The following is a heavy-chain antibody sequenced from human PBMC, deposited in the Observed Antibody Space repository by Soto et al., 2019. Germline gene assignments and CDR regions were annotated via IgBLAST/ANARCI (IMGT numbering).Heavy chain of an antibody. CDR2: MNPNNGNT. D-gene: IGHD3-22*01. Sequence: ASVKVSCKASGYSFTSYDVNWVRQATGQGLEWMGWMNPNNGNTTFAQKLQGRVTMTTDTPTSTAYMELRSLRSDDTAAYYCARGSLPYYYDSSGYSDWFDPWGQGTLVTVSS. CDR1: GYSFTSYD. CDR3: ARGSLPYYYDSSGYSDWFDP. V-gene: IGHV1-8*01. J-gene: IGHJ5*02.